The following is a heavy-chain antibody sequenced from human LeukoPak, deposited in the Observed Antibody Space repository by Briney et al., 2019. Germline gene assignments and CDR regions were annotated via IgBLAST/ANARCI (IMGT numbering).Heavy chain of an antibody. CDR3: ARPVVAATTETLYNWFDP. CDR2: IYYSGST. J-gene: IGHJ5*02. D-gene: IGHD2-15*01. V-gene: IGHV4-39*01. CDR1: GGSISSSSYY. Sequence: PSETLSLTCTVSGGSISSSSYYWGWIRQPPGKGLEWIGSIYYSGSTYYNPSLKSRVTISVDTFKNQFSLKLSSVTAADTAVYYCARPVVAATTETLYNWFDPWGQGTLVTVSS.